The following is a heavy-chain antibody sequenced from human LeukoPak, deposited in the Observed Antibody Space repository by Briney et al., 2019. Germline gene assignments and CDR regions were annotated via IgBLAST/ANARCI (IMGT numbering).Heavy chain of an antibody. J-gene: IGHJ4*02. CDR1: GGSISSYY. Sequence: SETLSFTCTVSGGSISSYYWSWIRQPPGNGLEWIGYIYYSGSTNYNPSLKSRVTISVDTSKNQFSLKLSSVTAADTAVYYCARTHDSSSWDFDYWGQGTLVTVSS. CDR3: ARTHDSSSWDFDY. V-gene: IGHV4-59*01. CDR2: IYYSGST. D-gene: IGHD6-13*01.